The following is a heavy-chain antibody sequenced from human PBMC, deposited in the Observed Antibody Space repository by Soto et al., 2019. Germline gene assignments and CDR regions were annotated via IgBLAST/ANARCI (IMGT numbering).Heavy chain of an antibody. Sequence: FTSYYMHWIRQPPGKGLEWIGEINHSGSTNYNPSLKSRVTISVDTSKNQFSLKLSSVTAADTAVYYCARGRFRGKPPRYWGQGTLVTVSS. V-gene: IGHV4-34*01. CDR1: FTSYY. J-gene: IGHJ4*02. CDR3: ARGRFRGKPPRY. CDR2: INHSGST.